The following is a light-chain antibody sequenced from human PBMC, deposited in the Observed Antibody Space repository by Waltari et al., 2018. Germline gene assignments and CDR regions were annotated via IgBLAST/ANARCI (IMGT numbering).Light chain of an antibody. CDR1: TLGDKY. Sequence: SYELTQPPSVSVSPGQTASITCSGDTLGDKYACWYQQKPGQSPVLVIYQDSKRPSGIPERFYGSNSGNTATLTISGTQAMDEADYYCQAWDSSTAVFGGGTKLTVL. CDR2: QDS. CDR3: QAWDSSTAV. V-gene: IGLV3-1*01. J-gene: IGLJ2*01.